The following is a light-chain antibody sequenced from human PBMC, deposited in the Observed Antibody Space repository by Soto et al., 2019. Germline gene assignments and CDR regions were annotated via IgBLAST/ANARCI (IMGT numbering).Light chain of an antibody. Sequence: DIQMTQSPSTLSASVGDRVTITCRASQSVSSWLAWYQQKPGKAPNLLIYTASSLESGVQSRFSGSGSGTEFTLTISSLQPDDFATYYCQQYNSAWTFGQGTTVEIK. CDR1: QSVSSW. V-gene: IGKV1-5*03. CDR3: QQYNSAWT. J-gene: IGKJ1*01. CDR2: TAS.